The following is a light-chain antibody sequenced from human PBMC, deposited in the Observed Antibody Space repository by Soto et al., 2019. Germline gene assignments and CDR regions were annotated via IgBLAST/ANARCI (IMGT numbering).Light chain of an antibody. CDR3: QQYHNWPPVT. CDR2: GAS. V-gene: IGKV3-15*01. Sequence: EIVMTQSPATLSVSPGERATLSCRASQSVKNNLAWYQQKPGQAPRLLIYGASARATGIPARFSGSGSGTEFTLTIASLQSEDFAVYYCQQYHNWPPVTFGQGTRLDIK. J-gene: IGKJ5*01. CDR1: QSVKNN.